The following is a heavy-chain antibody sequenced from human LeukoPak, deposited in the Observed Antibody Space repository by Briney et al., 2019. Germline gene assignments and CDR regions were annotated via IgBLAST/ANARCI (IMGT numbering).Heavy chain of an antibody. CDR3: ARHRGYCSSTSCSYNWFDP. D-gene: IGHD2-2*03. Sequence: SETLSLTCTVSGGSISSYYWTWIRQPPGKGLEWIGYIYYSGSTKYNPCLKSRVTMSVDTSKNRFSLKLSSVTAADTAVYYCARHRGYCSSTSCSYNWFDPWGQGTLVTVSS. J-gene: IGHJ5*02. V-gene: IGHV4-59*08. CDR1: GGSISSYY. CDR2: IYYSGST.